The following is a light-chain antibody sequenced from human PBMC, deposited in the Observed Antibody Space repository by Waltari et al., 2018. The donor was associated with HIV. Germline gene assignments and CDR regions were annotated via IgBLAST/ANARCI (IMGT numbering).Light chain of an antibody. Sequence: SYELTQPPSVSVSPGQTARITCSGVALPRTYAYWYQQKSGQAPVLVIYEDNRRPSGIPERFSGSSSGTMATLTISGAQVEDEGDYYCYSTDDSGNPLAVFGGGTQLTVL. CDR3: YSTDDSGNPLAV. V-gene: IGLV3-10*01. CDR1: ALPRTY. J-gene: IGLJ7*01. CDR2: EDN.